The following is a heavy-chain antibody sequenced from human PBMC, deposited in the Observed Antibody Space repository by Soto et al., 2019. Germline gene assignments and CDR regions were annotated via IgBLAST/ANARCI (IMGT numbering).Heavy chain of an antibody. Sequence: QVQLVQSGAEVKKPGASVKVSCKASGYTFTSYDINWVRHATGQGLEWMGWMNPNSGNTGYAQKLQGRVTMTRNTSISTAYMDLSSLRSEDTAVYYCARGKMTTVTIVYWGQGTLVTVYS. CDR1: GYTFTSYD. V-gene: IGHV1-8*01. J-gene: IGHJ4*02. CDR3: ARGKMTTVTIVY. D-gene: IGHD4-17*01. CDR2: MNPNSGNT.